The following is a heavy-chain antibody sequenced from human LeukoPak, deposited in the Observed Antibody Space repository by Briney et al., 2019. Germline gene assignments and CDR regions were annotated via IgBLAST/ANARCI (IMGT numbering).Heavy chain of an antibody. D-gene: IGHD6-6*01. CDR1: GFTFSNAW. CDR2: IKSKTDGGTT. Sequence: PGGSLRLSCAASGFTFSNAWMSGVRQAPRKGLEWVGRIKSKTDGGTTDYAAPVKGRFTISRDDSKNTLYLQMNSLKTEDTAVYYCTTKTGLSYSSSVDYWGQGTLVTVSS. CDR3: TTKTGLSYSSSVDY. V-gene: IGHV3-15*01. J-gene: IGHJ4*02.